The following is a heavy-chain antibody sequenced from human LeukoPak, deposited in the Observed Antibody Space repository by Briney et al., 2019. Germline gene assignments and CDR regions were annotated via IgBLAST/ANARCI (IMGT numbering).Heavy chain of an antibody. CDR2: INHSGST. V-gene: IGHV4-34*01. CDR3: AIRGFDWYLAAFDI. Sequence: SETLSLTCAVYGGSFSGYYWSWLRQPPGKGLEWIGEINHSGSTNYNPSLKSRVTISVDTSKNQFSLKLSSVTAADTAVYYCAIRGFDWYLAAFDIWGQGTMVTVSS. D-gene: IGHD3-9*01. CDR1: GGSFSGYY. J-gene: IGHJ3*02.